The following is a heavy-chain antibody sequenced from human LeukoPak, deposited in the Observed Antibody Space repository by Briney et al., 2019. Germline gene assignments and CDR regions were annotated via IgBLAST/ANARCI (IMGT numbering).Heavy chain of an antibody. CDR3: ARAGSDSPFDY. V-gene: IGHV1-18*01. J-gene: IGHJ4*02. CDR2: ISAYNNNT. Sequence: ASVKVSCKASGYTFTSYGISWVRQAPGQGLEWMGWISAYNNNTNYAQKFQGRVTMTTDTSTSTAYLELRSLRSDDSAVFYCARAGSDSPFDYWGQGTLVTVSS. D-gene: IGHD2-21*02. CDR1: GYTFTSYG.